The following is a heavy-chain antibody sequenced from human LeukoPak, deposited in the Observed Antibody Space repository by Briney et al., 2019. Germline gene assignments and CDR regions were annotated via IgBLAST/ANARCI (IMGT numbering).Heavy chain of an antibody. J-gene: IGHJ4*02. V-gene: IGHV3-43*01. CDR3: AKDIGTNGAWRNFFDF. CDR1: GFTFDDSD. D-gene: IGHD2-8*01. CDR2: IAWNGGAT. Sequence: GGTLRLSCAASGFTFDDSDMHWVRQPPGKGLEWVSLIAWNGGATYYADSVQGRFTISRDNSKNALYLQMTLSGPEDTAFYYCAKDIGTNGAWRNFFDFWGQGTLVTVSS.